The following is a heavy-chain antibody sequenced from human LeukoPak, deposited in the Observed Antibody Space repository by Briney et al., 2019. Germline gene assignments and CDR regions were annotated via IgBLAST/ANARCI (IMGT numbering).Heavy chain of an antibody. V-gene: IGHV4-39*01. Sequence: PSETLSLTCTVSCDSISSSSYYWGWIRQPPGKGLEWIGSIYYSGSTYYNPSLKSRVTISVDTSKNQFSLKLSSVTAADTAVYYCARLAVDYYDSSGYYFDYWGQGTLVTVSS. CDR2: IYYSGST. CDR1: CDSISSSSYY. D-gene: IGHD3-22*01. J-gene: IGHJ4*02. CDR3: ARLAVDYYDSSGYYFDY.